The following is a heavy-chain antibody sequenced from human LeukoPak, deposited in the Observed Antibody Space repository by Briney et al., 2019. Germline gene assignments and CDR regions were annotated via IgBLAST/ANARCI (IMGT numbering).Heavy chain of an antibody. J-gene: IGHJ4*02. CDR3: ATGSGYYYDH. D-gene: IGHD3-22*01. CDR2: ISYDGSNK. V-gene: IGHV3-30*03. CDR1: GFTFSSYG. Sequence: GGSLRLSCAASGFTFSSYGMHWVRQAPGKELEWVAVISYDGSNKYYADSVKGRFTISRDNSKNTLYVQMNSLRAEDTAVYYCATGSGYYYDHWGQGTLVTVSS.